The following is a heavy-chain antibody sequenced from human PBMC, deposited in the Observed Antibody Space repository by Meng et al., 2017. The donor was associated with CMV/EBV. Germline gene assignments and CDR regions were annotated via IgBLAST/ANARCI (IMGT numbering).Heavy chain of an antibody. J-gene: IGHJ4*02. Sequence: PETLSLTCSVYGGSVTTNNYYWSWIRQSPGKGLEWFGYIYYIATTSYNPSLKSRVTITGETSKTQFSLTLSSVTAADTAVYYCARSPHQILFGELYFDTWGQGALVTVSS. D-gene: IGHD3-10*01. V-gene: IGHV4-61*01. CDR1: GGSVTTNNYY. CDR3: ARSPHQILFGELYFDT. CDR2: IYYIATT.